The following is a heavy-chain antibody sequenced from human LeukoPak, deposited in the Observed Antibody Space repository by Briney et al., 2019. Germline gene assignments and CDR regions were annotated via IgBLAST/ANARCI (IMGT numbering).Heavy chain of an antibody. CDR2: IYYSGST. J-gene: IGHJ4*02. V-gene: IGHV4-59*05. Sequence: KSSQTLSLTCTVSGGSINGYYWSWIRQPPGKGLEWIGSIYYSGSTYSNPSLKSRATISVDTSKNQFSLKLSSVTSADTAAYYCARHFKGITVAGTGDLDYWGQGTLVTVSS. CDR1: GGSINGYY. D-gene: IGHD6-19*01. CDR3: ARHFKGITVAGTGDLDY.